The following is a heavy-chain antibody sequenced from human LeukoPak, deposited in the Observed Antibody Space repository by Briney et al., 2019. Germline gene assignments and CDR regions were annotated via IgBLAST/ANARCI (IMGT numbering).Heavy chain of an antibody. CDR1: GFALHNYA. V-gene: IGHV3-9*01. CDR2: ISWNSRTV. J-gene: IGHJ4*02. Sequence: PGRSLRLSCAASGFALHNYAMHWVRQAPGKGLEWVSSISWNSRTVGHADSVKGRFTISRDNARNSLYLQMNSLRAEDTALYYCATSPDYYGSGSHYNWGQGTLVTVSS. CDR3: ATSPDYYGSGSHYN. D-gene: IGHD3-10*01.